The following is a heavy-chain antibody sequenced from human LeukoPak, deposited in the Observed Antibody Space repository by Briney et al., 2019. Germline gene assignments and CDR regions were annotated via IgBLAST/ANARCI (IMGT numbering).Heavy chain of an antibody. Sequence: GGSLRLSCAVSGFTFSRYSMNWVRQAPGKGLEWVSYISESSSTKYYADSVKGRFTISRDNAQNSLFPQMSSLRAEDTAVYYCARVATSLARDDYWGQGTLVTVSS. CDR1: GFTFSRYS. CDR2: ISESSSTK. CDR3: ARVATSLARDDY. V-gene: IGHV3-48*01. J-gene: IGHJ4*02.